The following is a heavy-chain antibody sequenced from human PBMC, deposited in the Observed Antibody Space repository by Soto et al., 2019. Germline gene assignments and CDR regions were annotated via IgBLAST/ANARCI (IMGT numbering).Heavy chain of an antibody. CDR2: IDPSDSYT. CDR1: GYSFTRYW. Sequence: GESLKISCKGSGYSFTRYWISWVRQMPGKGLEWMGRIDPSDSYTNYSPSFQGHVTISADKSISTAYLQWSSLKASDTAMYYCARHSITMIVVGNAFDIWGQGTMVTVSS. D-gene: IGHD3-22*01. J-gene: IGHJ3*02. V-gene: IGHV5-10-1*01. CDR3: ARHSITMIVVGNAFDI.